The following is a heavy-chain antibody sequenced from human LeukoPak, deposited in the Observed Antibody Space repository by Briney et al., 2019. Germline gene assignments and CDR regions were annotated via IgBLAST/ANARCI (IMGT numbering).Heavy chain of an antibody. Sequence: SETLSLTCTVSGGPISSYYWSWIRQPAGKGLEWIGRIYTSGSTNYNPSLKSRVTMSVDTSKNQFSLKLSSVTAADTAVYYCARGPAGPVPYYYYMDVWGKGTTVTVPS. D-gene: IGHD6-13*01. CDR1: GGPISSYY. V-gene: IGHV4-4*07. J-gene: IGHJ6*03. CDR2: IYTSGST. CDR3: ARGPAGPVPYYYYMDV.